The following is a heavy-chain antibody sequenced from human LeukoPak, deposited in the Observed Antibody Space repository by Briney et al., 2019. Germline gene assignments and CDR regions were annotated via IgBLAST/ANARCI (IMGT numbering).Heavy chain of an antibody. J-gene: IGHJ4*02. D-gene: IGHD6-19*01. CDR2: INENDDGT. CDR1: GFAFSDYA. Sequence: GGSLRLSCAASGFAFSDYAMNWVRQAPGKGLEWVSSINENDDGTSYADSVKGRFTISRDNSKNTLYLHMNSLRAEDAAVYYCAKEYSSGPRGYFDYWGQGTLVTVSS. CDR3: AKEYSSGPRGYFDY. V-gene: IGHV3-23*01.